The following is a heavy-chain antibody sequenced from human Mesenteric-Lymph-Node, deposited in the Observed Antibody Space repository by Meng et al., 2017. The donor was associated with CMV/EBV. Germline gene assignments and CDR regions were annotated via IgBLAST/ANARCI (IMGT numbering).Heavy chain of an antibody. CDR2: VSFEGASK. Sequence: GGSLRLSCAASGFTFRTYGLHWVRQAPGKGLEWVAVVSFEGASKFYTDSVNGRFTISRDNSKNTLYLEMNNLRPEDTAVYYCARVAGPIDFWGQGTLVTVSS. CDR3: ARVAGPIDF. D-gene: IGHD6-19*01. V-gene: IGHV3-30*03. J-gene: IGHJ4*02. CDR1: GFTFRTYG.